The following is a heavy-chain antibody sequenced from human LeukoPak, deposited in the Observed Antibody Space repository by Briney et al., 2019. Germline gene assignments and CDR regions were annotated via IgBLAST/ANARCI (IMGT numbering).Heavy chain of an antibody. D-gene: IGHD6-6*01. V-gene: IGHV4-30-2*01. CDR2: IYHSGST. Sequence: PSETLSLTCAVSGGSISSGGYSWSWIRQPPGKGLEWIGYIYHSGSTYYNPSLKSRVTISVDTSKNQFSLKLSSVTAADTAVYYCARTSIAATGIFDYWGQGTLVTVSS. J-gene: IGHJ4*02. CDR1: GGSISSGGYS. CDR3: ARTSIAATGIFDY.